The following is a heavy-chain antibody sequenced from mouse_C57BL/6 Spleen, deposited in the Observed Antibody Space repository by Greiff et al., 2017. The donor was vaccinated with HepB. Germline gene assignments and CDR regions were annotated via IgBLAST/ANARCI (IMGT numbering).Heavy chain of an antibody. Sequence: EVQLQQSGPVLVKPGASVKMSCKASGYTFTDYYMNWVKQSHGKSLEWIGVINPYNGGTSYNQKFKGKATLTVDKSSSTAYMELNSRTSEDSAVYYCARYDGSRTFGYWGQGTLVTVSA. CDR2: INPYNGGT. CDR3: ARYDGSRTFGY. V-gene: IGHV1-19*01. CDR1: GYTFTDYY. J-gene: IGHJ3*01. D-gene: IGHD1-1*01.